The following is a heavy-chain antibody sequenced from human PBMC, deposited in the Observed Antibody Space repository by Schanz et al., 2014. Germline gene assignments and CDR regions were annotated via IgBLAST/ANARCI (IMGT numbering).Heavy chain of an antibody. Sequence: QEHLVQSGAEVKKPGASVKLSCKASGYSFSSYYVYWLRQAPGQGLEWLGWINPNSGATSSAQKFQGRVTMTRDTSSSTVYMQLSSLTSDDTAIYYCARVTTGYDSWGQGTLVTVSS. V-gene: IGHV1-2*02. D-gene: IGHD5-12*01. CDR1: GYSFSSYY. J-gene: IGHJ4*02. CDR2: INPNSGAT. CDR3: ARVTTGYDS.